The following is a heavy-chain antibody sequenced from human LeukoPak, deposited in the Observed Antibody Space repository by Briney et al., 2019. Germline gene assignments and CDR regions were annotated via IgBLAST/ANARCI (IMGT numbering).Heavy chain of an antibody. D-gene: IGHD6-6*01. V-gene: IGHV4-4*07. CDR3: ARRHVEYSSSSDPYYFDY. J-gene: IGHJ4*02. Sequence: SETLSLTCTVSGGSISSYYWSWIRQPAGKGLEWLGRIYTSGSTNYNPSLKSRVTMSVDTSKNQFSLKLSSVTAADTAVYYCARRHVEYSSSSDPYYFDYWGQGTLVTVSS. CDR1: GGSISSYY. CDR2: IYTSGST.